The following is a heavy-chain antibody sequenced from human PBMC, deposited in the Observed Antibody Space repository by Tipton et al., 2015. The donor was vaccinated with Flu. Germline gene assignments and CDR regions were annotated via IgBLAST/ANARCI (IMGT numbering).Heavy chain of an antibody. D-gene: IGHD3-10*01. V-gene: IGHV1-2*02. J-gene: IGHJ4*02. CDR3: ARVVRGKYYFDF. CDR2: MSPDSGAT. CDR1: GYAFTAYY. Sequence: QVQLVQSGPEVKRPGASVRVSCRTSGYAFTAYYLHWVRQAPGQGLEWMGWMSPDSGATNYVHRFEGRATMTRDTSISTAYMELTSLKSDDTAVYFCARVVRGKYYFDFWGQGTLVTVSS.